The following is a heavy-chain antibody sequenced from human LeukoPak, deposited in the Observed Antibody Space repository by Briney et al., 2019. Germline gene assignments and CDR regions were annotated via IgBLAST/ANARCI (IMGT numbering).Heavy chain of an antibody. J-gene: IGHJ4*02. CDR2: INHSGST. CDR1: GGSFSGYY. CDR3: ARVTTMVRGVIEN. Sequence: SETLSLTCAVYGGSFSGYYWSWIRQPPGKGLEWIGEINHSGSTNYNPSLKSRVTISEDTSKNQFSLKLSSVTAADTAVYYCARVTTMVRGVIENWGQGTLVTVSS. V-gene: IGHV4-34*01. D-gene: IGHD3-10*01.